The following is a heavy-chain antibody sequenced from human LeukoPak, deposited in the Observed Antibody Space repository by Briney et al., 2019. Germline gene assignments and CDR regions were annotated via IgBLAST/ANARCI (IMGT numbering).Heavy chain of an antibody. Sequence: GGSLRLSCAASGFTFSTYWMHWVRQAPGKGLVWVSRINVDGTSTSYADSVKGRFTISRDNAKNTLYLQMNSLRAEDTAVYYCVRDHLPRTHYYMDVWGKGTTVTVSS. D-gene: IGHD2-15*01. J-gene: IGHJ6*03. CDR3: VRDHLPRTHYYMDV. CDR2: INVDGTST. CDR1: GFTFSTYW. V-gene: IGHV3-74*01.